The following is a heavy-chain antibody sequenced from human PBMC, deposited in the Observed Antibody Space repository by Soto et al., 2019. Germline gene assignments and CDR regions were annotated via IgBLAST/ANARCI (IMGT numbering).Heavy chain of an antibody. CDR2: INPNSGGT. CDR1: GYTFTGYY. V-gene: IGHV1-2*02. J-gene: IGHJ6*02. Sequence: GASVKVSCKASGYTFTGYYMHWVRQAPGQGLEWMGWINPNSGGTNYAQKFQGRVTMTTDTSTSTAYMELRSLRSDDTAVYYCARDGFGVNYYYYGMDVWGQGTTVTVSS. D-gene: IGHD3-16*01. CDR3: ARDGFGVNYYYYGMDV.